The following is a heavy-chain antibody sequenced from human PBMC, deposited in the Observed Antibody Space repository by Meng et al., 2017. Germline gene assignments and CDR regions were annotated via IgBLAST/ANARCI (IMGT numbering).Heavy chain of an antibody. CDR1: GYTFTSYG. CDR3: ARDRPTYYYGSGSSSMADY. D-gene: IGHD3-10*01. CDR2: ISAYNGNT. V-gene: IGHV1-18*01. J-gene: IGHJ4*02. Sequence: ASVKVSCKASGYTFTSYGISWVRQAPGQGLEWMGWISAYNGNTNYAQKFQGRVTMTTDTSTSTAYMELRSLRSDDTAVYYCARDRPTYYYGSGSSSMADYWGQGTLVTVSS.